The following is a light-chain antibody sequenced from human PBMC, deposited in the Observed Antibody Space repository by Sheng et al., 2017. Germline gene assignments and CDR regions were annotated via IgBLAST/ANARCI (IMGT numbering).Light chain of an antibody. CDR2: VNSDGSH. V-gene: IGLV4-69*01. CDR3: QAWGSGFRV. Sequence: QPVLTQSPSASAYLGASVKLTCTLSSGPSTYAVAWHQQQPEKGPRYLMKVNSDGSHNKGDGIPDRFSGSSSGAERYLTISGLQSEDEADYYCQAWGSGFRVFGGGTKLTV. CDR1: SGPSTYA. J-gene: IGLJ3*02.